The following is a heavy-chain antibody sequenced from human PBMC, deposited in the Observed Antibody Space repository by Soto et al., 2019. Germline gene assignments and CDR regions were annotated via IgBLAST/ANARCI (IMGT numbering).Heavy chain of an antibody. Sequence: PGGSLRLSCAASGFTVSSNYMSWVRQAPGKGLEWVSVIYSGGSTYYADSVKGRFTISRDNSKNTLYLQMNSLRAEDTAVYYCARERYYYDSSGYPYYYYGMDVWGQGTTVTVSS. V-gene: IGHV3-53*01. CDR2: IYSGGST. CDR1: GFTVSSNY. CDR3: ARERYYYDSSGYPYYYYGMDV. D-gene: IGHD3-22*01. J-gene: IGHJ6*02.